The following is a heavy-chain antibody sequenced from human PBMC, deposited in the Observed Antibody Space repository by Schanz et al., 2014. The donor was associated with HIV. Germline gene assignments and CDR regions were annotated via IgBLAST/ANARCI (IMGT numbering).Heavy chain of an antibody. CDR3: ARGRSGYCSGGSCPYGRYYFDY. J-gene: IGHJ4*02. CDR1: GYTFTNYD. V-gene: IGHV1-8*01. Sequence: QVQLVQSGAEVKKPGASVKVSCKTSGYTFTNYDINWVRKASGQGFEWMGWMNPNSGNTGYAQKFQGRVTMTGNTSISTAYMELSRLRSDDTAVYYCARGRSGYCSGGSCPYGRYYFDYWGQGTLVTVSS. D-gene: IGHD2-15*01. CDR2: MNPNSGNT.